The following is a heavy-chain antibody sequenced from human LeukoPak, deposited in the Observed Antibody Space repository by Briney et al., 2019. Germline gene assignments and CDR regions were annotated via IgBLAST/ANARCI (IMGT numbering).Heavy chain of an antibody. Sequence: SETVSLTCTVCGGSISSGSYYWSWIRQPAGKGLEWIGRIYTSGSTNYNPSLKSRVTISVDTSKNQFSLKLSSVTAADTAVYYCARAVVVPAARGPVYYYGMDVWGQGTTVTVSS. CDR3: ARAVVVPAARGPVYYYGMDV. CDR1: GGSISSGSYY. J-gene: IGHJ6*02. V-gene: IGHV4-61*02. D-gene: IGHD2-2*01. CDR2: IYTSGST.